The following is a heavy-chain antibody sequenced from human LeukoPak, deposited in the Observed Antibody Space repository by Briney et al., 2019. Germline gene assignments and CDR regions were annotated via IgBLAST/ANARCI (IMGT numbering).Heavy chain of an antibody. D-gene: IGHD5-18*01. J-gene: IGHJ3*02. CDR1: GYSFTTYW. Sequence: GESLKISCKGSGYSFTTYWIGWVRQMPGKGLEWMGIIYPGDSDTRYSPSFQGQVTISADKSISTAYLQWSSLKASDTAMYYCARRRDERGYTDIFDIWGQGTTVTISS. V-gene: IGHV5-51*01. CDR3: ARRRDERGYTDIFDI. CDR2: IYPGDSDT.